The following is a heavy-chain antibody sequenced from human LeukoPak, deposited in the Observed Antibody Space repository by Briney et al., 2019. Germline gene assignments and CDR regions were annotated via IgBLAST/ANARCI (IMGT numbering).Heavy chain of an antibody. CDR3: ARDYGLRFLEWFGAFDI. Sequence: KPGGSLRLSCAASGFTLSSYSMNWVRQAPGKWLEWVSSISSSSSYIYYADSVKGRFTISRDNAKTSLYLQMNSLRAEDTAVYYCARDYGLRFLEWFGAFDIWGQGTMVTVSS. CDR2: ISSSSSYI. J-gene: IGHJ3*02. D-gene: IGHD3-3*01. CDR1: GFTLSSYS. V-gene: IGHV3-21*01.